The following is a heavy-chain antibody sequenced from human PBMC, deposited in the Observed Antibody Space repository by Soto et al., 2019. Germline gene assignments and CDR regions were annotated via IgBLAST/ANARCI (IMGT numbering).Heavy chain of an antibody. CDR2: IYYSGRT. J-gene: IGHJ4*02. CDR3: ARQRTTVVTQAYFDH. D-gene: IGHD2-21*02. V-gene: IGHV4-59*08. Sequence: SETLSLTWGVSGCSISSYYWSWIRQHPGKGLEWIGSIYYSGRTYYNPSFKSRVTISIDTSKNQFSLKLSSVTATDTAVYYCARQRTTVVTQAYFDHWGQGALVTVSS. CDR1: GCSISSYY.